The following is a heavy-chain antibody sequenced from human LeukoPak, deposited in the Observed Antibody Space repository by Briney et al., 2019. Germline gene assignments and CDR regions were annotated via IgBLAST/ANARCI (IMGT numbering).Heavy chain of an antibody. Sequence: GGSLRLSCAASGFTFSNAWMSWVRQAPGKGLEWVANIKQDGSEKYYVDSVKGRFTISRDNAKNSLYLQMNSLRAEDTAVYYCAELGITMIRGVWGKGTTVTISS. CDR3: AELGITMIRGV. J-gene: IGHJ6*04. CDR2: IKQDGSEK. CDR1: GFTFSNAW. V-gene: IGHV3-7*01. D-gene: IGHD3-22*01.